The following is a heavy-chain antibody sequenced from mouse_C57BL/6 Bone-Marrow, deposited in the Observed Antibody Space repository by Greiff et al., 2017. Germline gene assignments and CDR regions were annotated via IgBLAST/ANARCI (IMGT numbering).Heavy chain of an antibody. CDR2: IRNKANGYTT. V-gene: IGHV7-3*01. Sequence: EVMLVESGGGLVQPGGSLSLSCAASGFTFTDYYMSWVRQPPGKALEWVGFIRNKANGYTTEYSASVKGRFTISRDNSQSILYLQMNALRAEDSATYYCARFLRLRRRLYYFDYWGQGTTLTVSS. J-gene: IGHJ2*01. D-gene: IGHD2-4*01. CDR3: ARFLRLRRRLYYFDY. CDR1: GFTFTDYY.